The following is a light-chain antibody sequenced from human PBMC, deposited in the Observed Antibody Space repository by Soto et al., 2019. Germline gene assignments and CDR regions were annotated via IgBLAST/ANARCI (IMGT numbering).Light chain of an antibody. Sequence: DIQMTQSPSSVSASVGDRVTITCRASQDIGSWLAWYQQNPGKAPDLLIYGASSLQSGVPSRFYGSGAGTDFTLTISSLQPEDFATYYCQQGGSFPITFGQGTRLEIK. CDR3: QQGGSFPIT. CDR1: QDIGSW. CDR2: GAS. V-gene: IGKV1-12*01. J-gene: IGKJ5*01.